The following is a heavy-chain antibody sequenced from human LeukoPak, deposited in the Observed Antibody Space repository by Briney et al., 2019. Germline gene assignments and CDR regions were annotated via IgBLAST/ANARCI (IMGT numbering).Heavy chain of an antibody. CDR3: ALVPAAEGYYYYGMDV. CDR2: IILIFGTA. J-gene: IGHJ6*02. D-gene: IGHD2-2*01. Sequence: GASVKVSCKASGGTFSSYAISWVRQAPGQGLEWMGGIILIFGTANYAQKFQGRVTITADESTSTAYMELSSLRSEDTAVYYCALVPAAEGYYYYGMDVWGQGTTVTVSS. CDR1: GGTFSSYA. V-gene: IGHV1-69*13.